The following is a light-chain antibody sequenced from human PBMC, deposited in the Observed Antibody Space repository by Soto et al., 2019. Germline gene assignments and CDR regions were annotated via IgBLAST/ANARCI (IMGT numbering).Light chain of an antibody. J-gene: IGLJ1*01. Sequence: QSVLTQPPSVSGAPGQRVTISCTGSSSNIGADYDVHWYQQLPGAAPKLLIYGNTNRPSGVPDRFSGSKSGTSGSLAITGLQAEDEADYYCQSYDTSLSGSYVFGTGTKVTGL. CDR2: GNT. V-gene: IGLV1-40*01. CDR1: SSNIGADYD. CDR3: QSYDTSLSGSYV.